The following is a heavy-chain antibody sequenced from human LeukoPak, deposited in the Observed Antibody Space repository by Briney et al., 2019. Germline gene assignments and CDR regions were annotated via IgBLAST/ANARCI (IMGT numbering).Heavy chain of an antibody. V-gene: IGHV3-7*01. CDR2: IKEDGSEK. J-gene: IGHJ4*02. CDR3: ARDKRVGPTLFDY. D-gene: IGHD1-26*01. CDR1: GFTSGSYW. Sequence: PGGSLRLSCVASGFTSGSYWMSWVRQAPGKGLEWVANIKEDGSEKYYMDSVKGRFTISRDNAKNSLYLQMSSLGAEDTAVYYCARDKRVGPTLFDYWGQGTVVTVSS.